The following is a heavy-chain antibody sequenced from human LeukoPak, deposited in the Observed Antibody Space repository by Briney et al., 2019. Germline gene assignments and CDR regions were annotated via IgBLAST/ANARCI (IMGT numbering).Heavy chain of an antibody. CDR3: ARVGSYSFDY. CDR1: GGSISSYY. J-gene: IGHJ4*02. D-gene: IGHD1-26*01. V-gene: IGHV4-59*01. CDR2: IYYSGNT. Sequence: PSETLSLTCTVSGGSISSYYWSWIRQSPGKGLEWIGYIYYSGNTNYNPSLKGRVTISVDTSKNQFSLKLSSVTAADTAVYYCARVGSYSFDYWGQGTLVTVSS.